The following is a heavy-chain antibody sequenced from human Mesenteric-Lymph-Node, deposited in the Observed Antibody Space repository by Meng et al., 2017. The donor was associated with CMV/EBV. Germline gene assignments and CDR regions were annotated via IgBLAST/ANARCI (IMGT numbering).Heavy chain of an antibody. J-gene: IGHJ5*02. CDR2: ITSSSGTI. CDR3: ARDLQLST. Sequence: LSLTCAASGFTFSSSSMNWVRQAPGKGLEWVSSITSSSGTIYYADSVKGRFTIFRDNAKNSLHLQMNSLRADDTAVYYCARDLQLSTWDQGTLVTVSS. V-gene: IGHV3-48*04. CDR1: GFTFSSSS. D-gene: IGHD5-18*01.